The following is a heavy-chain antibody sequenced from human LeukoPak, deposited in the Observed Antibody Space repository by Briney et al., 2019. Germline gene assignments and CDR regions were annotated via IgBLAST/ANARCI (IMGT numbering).Heavy chain of an antibody. V-gene: IGHV4-39*01. J-gene: IGHJ4*02. Sequence: SETLSLTCTVSGGSMSSSSTYWGWIRQPPGKGLDWIGNIHSGGSTYYNPSLKSRVSISVDTSKNQFSLNLSSVTDADRAVYYCARHLGSWDGSGWSGLWDDWGKGTLVTVSS. CDR2: IHSGGST. CDR3: ARHLGSWDGSGWSGLWDD. D-gene: IGHD6-19*01. CDR1: GGSMSSSSTY.